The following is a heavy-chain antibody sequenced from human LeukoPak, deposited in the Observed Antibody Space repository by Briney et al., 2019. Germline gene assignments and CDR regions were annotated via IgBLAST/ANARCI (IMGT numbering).Heavy chain of an antibody. CDR3: ARLPRYYYDSKVDY. CDR1: GGSISSSTYY. D-gene: IGHD3-22*01. Sequence: NPSETLSLTCTVSGGSISSSTYYWGWIRQPPGKGLEWIGEINHSGSTNYNPSLKSRVTISVDKSKNQFSLKLSSVTAADTAVYYCARLPRYYYDSKVDYWGQGTLVTVSS. J-gene: IGHJ4*02. CDR2: INHSGST. V-gene: IGHV4-39*07.